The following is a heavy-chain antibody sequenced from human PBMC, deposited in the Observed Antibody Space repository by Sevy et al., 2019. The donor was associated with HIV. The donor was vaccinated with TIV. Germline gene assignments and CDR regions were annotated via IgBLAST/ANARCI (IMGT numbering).Heavy chain of an antibody. J-gene: IGHJ3*02. V-gene: IGHV3-7*03. CDR2: IKDDGSEK. CDR1: GFTFDYYW. Sequence: GGSLRLSCAASGFTFDYYWMNWVRQAPGKGLEWVANIKDDGSEKDYVDSVKGRFTISRDNAKNYLYVQMNSLRVEDTGVYDCVRTDDSTGYNNFRDGIFDIWGQGTKVTVSS. CDR3: VRTDDSTGYNNFRDGIFDI. D-gene: IGHD3-22*01.